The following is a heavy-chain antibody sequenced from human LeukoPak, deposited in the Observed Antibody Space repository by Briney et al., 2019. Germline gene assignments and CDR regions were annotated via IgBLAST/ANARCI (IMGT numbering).Heavy chain of an antibody. Sequence: GGSLRLSCAASGFTFSSYAMSWVRQAPGKGLEWVSAISVSGGSTYYADSVKGRFPVSRDNSKNTLFLQMNSLRAEDTAVYYCAKVVGATVWGGYFDYWGQGTLVTVSS. CDR2: ISVSGGST. V-gene: IGHV3-23*01. CDR3: AKVVGATVWGGYFDY. D-gene: IGHD1-26*01. CDR1: GFTFSSYA. J-gene: IGHJ4*02.